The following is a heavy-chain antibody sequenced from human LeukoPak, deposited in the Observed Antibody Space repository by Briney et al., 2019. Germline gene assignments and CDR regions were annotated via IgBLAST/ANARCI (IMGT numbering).Heavy chain of an antibody. J-gene: IGHJ4*02. CDR3: ARDFPEIDY. V-gene: IGHV4-59*01. CDR1: GGSISSYY. CDR2: IYYSGST. Sequence: SETLSLTCTVSGGSISSYYWSWIRQPPGKGLEWIGCIYYSGSTNYNPSLKSRVTISVDTSKNQFSLKLSSVTAADTAVYYCARDFPEIDYWGQGTLVTVSS.